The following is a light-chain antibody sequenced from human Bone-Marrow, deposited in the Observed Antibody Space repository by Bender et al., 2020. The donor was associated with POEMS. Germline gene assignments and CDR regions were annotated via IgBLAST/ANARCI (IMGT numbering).Light chain of an antibody. Sequence: QSALTQPASVSGSPGQSITISCTGTTNDVGGYNYVSWYQQRPDKAPKLMIYNVYSRPSGVPDRFSGSKSGTSASLAISDIQSEDEGDYYCSSWDDSLSGWVFGGGTKLTVL. V-gene: IGLV2-14*03. J-gene: IGLJ3*02. CDR1: TNDVGGYNY. CDR3: SSWDDSLSGWV. CDR2: NVY.